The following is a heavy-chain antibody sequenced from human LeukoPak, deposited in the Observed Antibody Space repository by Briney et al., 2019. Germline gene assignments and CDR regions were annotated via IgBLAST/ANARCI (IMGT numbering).Heavy chain of an antibody. CDR1: GFTFSSYA. V-gene: IGHV3-30*04. CDR3: TRGRSYGGNEKHFDY. Sequence: QPGGSLRLSCAASGFTFSSYAVHWVRQAPGKGLEWVAVISYDGSNKYYADSVKGRFTISRDNSKNTLYLQMDSLRAEDTAVYYCTRGRSYGGNEKHFDYWGQGTLVTVSS. CDR2: ISYDGSNK. J-gene: IGHJ4*02. D-gene: IGHD4-23*01.